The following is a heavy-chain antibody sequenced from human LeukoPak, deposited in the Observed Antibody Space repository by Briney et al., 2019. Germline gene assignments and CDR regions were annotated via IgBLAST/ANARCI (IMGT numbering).Heavy chain of an antibody. CDR2: INTNTGNP. CDR1: GYTFISYT. V-gene: IGHV7-4-1*02. D-gene: IGHD1-26*01. Sequence: APVTVSCKASGYTFISYTMNWVRQAPGQGLEWMGWINTNTGNPTYAQDYTGRFVFSLDTSVSTTYLQISRLKAEDTAVYYCASGLSYSGSNEYFDSWGQGTLVTVPS. CDR3: ASGLSYSGSNEYFDS. J-gene: IGHJ4*02.